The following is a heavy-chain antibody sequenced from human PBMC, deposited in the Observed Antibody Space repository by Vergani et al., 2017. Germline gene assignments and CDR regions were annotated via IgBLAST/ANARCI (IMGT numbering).Heavy chain of an antibody. CDR3: VTGRGIY. Sequence: QVQLVQSGAEVKKPGASVKVSCKASGYTLTTYDINWVRQATGQGLEWMGWMNPNSGNTGYAQKFQGRVTMTRKTSITTADMELSSLRTDDTAVYFCVTGRGIYWGQGTLVTVST. CDR1: GYTLTTYD. J-gene: IGHJ4*02. V-gene: IGHV1-8*01. CDR2: MNPNSGNT. D-gene: IGHD6-13*01.